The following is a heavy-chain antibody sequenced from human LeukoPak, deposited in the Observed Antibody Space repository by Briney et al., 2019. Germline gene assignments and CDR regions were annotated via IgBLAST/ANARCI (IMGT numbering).Heavy chain of an antibody. D-gene: IGHD2-15*01. J-gene: IGHJ4*02. CDR1: GGSISSGSYY. CDR3: AGLGYCSGGSCYVDY. Sequence: SETLSLTCTVSGGSISSGSYYWSWLRQPAGKGLEWIGRIYTSGSTNYNPSLKSRVTISVDTSKNQFSLKLSSVTAADTAVYYCAGLGYCSGGSCYVDYWGQGTLVTVSS. CDR2: IYTSGST. V-gene: IGHV4-61*02.